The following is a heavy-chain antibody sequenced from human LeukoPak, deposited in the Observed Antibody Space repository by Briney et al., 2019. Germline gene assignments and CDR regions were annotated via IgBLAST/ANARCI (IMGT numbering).Heavy chain of an antibody. Sequence: GGSLRLSCAASGFTFSSYAMSWVRQAPGKGLEWVSAISGSGGSTYYADSVKGRFTISRDNSKNTLYLQMNSLRAEDTAVYYCAKFTSISXYLWRDFDYWGQGTLVTVSS. V-gene: IGHV3-23*01. CDR3: AKFTSISXYLWRDFDY. CDR2: ISGSGGST. D-gene: IGHD3-22*01. J-gene: IGHJ4*02. CDR1: GFTFSSYA.